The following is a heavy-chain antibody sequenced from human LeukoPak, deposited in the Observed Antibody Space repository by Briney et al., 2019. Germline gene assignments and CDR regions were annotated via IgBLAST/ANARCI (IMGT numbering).Heavy chain of an antibody. CDR1: GFTFDDYA. CDR3: AKCLSTSCQGAFDY. D-gene: IGHD2-2*01. J-gene: IGHJ4*02. Sequence: GGSLRLSCAASGFTFDDYAMHWVRQAPGKGVEWVSGISWNSGRKDYADSVKGRFTISRDNAKNSLYLQMNSLRVEDTALYYCAKCLSTSCQGAFDYWGQGTLVTVSS. CDR2: ISWNSGRK. V-gene: IGHV3-9*01.